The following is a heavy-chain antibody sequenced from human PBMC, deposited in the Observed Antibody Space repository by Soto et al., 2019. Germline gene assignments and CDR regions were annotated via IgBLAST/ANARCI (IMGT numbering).Heavy chain of an antibody. V-gene: IGHV3-11*01. Sequence: GGSLRLSCAGSGFTFSDYYMSWMRQAPGKGLEWVSYISSSGDIIYYADSVKGRFTISRDNAKNSLYLQMNSLRAEDTAVYYCARDLGYYASDGYFDYWGQGTLVTVSS. CDR2: ISSSGDII. D-gene: IGHD3-22*01. CDR1: GFTFSDYY. J-gene: IGHJ4*02. CDR3: ARDLGYYASDGYFDY.